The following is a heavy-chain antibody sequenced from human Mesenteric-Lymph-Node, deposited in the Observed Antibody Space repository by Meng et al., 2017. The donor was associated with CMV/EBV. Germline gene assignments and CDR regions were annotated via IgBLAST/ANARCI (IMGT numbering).Heavy chain of an antibody. D-gene: IGHD3-3*01. CDR3: ASLVNLEWLLYGSLAEGYFDY. V-gene: IGHV4-39*01. J-gene: IGHJ4*02. Sequence: SETLSLTCTVSGGSISSSSYYWGWIRQPPGKGLEWIGSIYYSGSTYYNPSLKSRVTISVDTSKNQFSLKLSSVTAADTAVYYCASLVNLEWLLYGSLAEGYFDYWGQGTLVTVSS. CDR1: GGSISSSSYY. CDR2: IYYSGST.